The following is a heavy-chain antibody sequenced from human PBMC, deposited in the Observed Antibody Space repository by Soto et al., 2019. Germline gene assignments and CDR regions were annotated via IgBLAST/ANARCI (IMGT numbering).Heavy chain of an antibody. J-gene: IGHJ4*02. V-gene: IGHV3-49*03. D-gene: IGHD5-12*01. Sequence: GSLRLSCTASGFTFFDYAINCFRHFPGKGLEWLGFIRNDIYDETTEYAASVKGRIIISRDDSKSMAYLQMDSLKTEDTGVYYCTRGRDGYNPYYFLYWGQGALVTVSS. CDR2: IRNDIYDETT. CDR3: TRGRDGYNPYYFLY. CDR1: GFTFFDYA.